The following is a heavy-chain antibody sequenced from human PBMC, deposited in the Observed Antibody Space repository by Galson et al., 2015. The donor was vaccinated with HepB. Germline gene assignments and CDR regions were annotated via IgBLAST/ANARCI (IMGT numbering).Heavy chain of an antibody. CDR3: AKLSQSPLYCSSTSCSLDY. CDR2: ISGSGGST. CDR1: EFTFSSYA. Sequence: SLRLSCAASEFTFSSYAMSWVRQAPGKGLDWVSAISGSGGSTYYADSVKGRFAVSRDNFKNTLYLQMNSLRAEDTAVYYCAKLSQSPLYCSSTSCSLDYWGQGTLVTVSS. V-gene: IGHV3-23*01. D-gene: IGHD2-2*01. J-gene: IGHJ4*02.